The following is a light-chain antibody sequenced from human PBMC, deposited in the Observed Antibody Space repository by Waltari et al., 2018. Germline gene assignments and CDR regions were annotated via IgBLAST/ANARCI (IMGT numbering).Light chain of an antibody. CDR3: CSYAGSDTYV. J-gene: IGLJ1*01. CDR1: SGDVGDYYY. V-gene: IGLV2-23*02. Sequence: QSALTQPASVSGSPGQSITISCTGTSGDVGDYYYVSWFQQYPGKAPKLVVYDVTKRPSGVSGRFSGSKSGNAASLTISRLQAEDEADYYCCSYAGSDTYVFGSGTKVTVL. CDR2: DVT.